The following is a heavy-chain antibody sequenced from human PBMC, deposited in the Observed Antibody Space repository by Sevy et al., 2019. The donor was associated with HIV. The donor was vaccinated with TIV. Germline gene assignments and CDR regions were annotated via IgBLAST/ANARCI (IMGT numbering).Heavy chain of an antibody. J-gene: IGHJ6*02. CDR2: IKQDGSEK. V-gene: IGHV3-7*03. CDR3: ARESGYYCSGTSWSSYVKEYSYGMDV. Sequence: GGSLRLSCVASGFTFSSYWMTWVRQAPGKGLEWVANIKQDGSEKYYVDSVKGRFTISRDNAKKSLYLEGTGLRDEDTAVYYCARESGYYCSGTSWSSYVKEYSYGMDVWGQGTTVTVSS. D-gene: IGHD2-2*01. CDR1: GFTFSSYW.